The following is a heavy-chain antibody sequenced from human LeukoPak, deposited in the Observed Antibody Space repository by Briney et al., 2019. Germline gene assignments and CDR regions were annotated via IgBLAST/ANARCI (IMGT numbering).Heavy chain of an antibody. Sequence: GGSLRLSCAASGFTFSSYWMSWVRQAPGKGVEWVANIKQDGSEKYYVDSVKGRLTISRDNAKNSLYLQMNSLRAEDTAVYYCARGDYGSGSIYYYYYMDVWGKGTTVTVSS. D-gene: IGHD3-10*01. V-gene: IGHV3-7*01. CDR1: GFTFSSYW. CDR2: IKQDGSEK. J-gene: IGHJ6*03. CDR3: ARGDYGSGSIYYYYYMDV.